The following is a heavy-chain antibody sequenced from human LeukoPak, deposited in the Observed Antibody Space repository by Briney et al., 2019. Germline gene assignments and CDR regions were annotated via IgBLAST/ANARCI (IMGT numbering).Heavy chain of an antibody. CDR3: STDRFCSSISCLNPFDY. V-gene: IGHV3-15*01. CDR1: GFTFSNAW. D-gene: IGHD2-2*01. Sequence: KPGGSLRLSCAASGFTFSNAWMSWVRQAPGKGLEWVGRIKSKTDGGTTDYAAPVKGRFTISRDDSKNTLCLQMNSLKTEDTAVYYCSTDRFCSSISCLNPFDYWGQGTLVTVSS. CDR2: IKSKTDGGTT. J-gene: IGHJ4*02.